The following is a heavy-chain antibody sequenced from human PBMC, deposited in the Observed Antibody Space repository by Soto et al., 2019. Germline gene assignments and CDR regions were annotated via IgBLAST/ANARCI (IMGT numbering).Heavy chain of an antibody. D-gene: IGHD3-10*01. J-gene: IGHJ6*02. CDR3: AKDFKISVGPYGSLNYYYGMDV. CDR1: GITLSAFG. Sequence: PGGSLRRSCAASGITLSAFGMHWVRQAPGKGLEWVAIRSYDGILKYYADAVKGRFTISRDPSTSALYLQMNSLRPEDTAVYYCAKDFKISVGPYGSLNYYYGMDVWGQGTTFTVSS. V-gene: IGHV3-30*18. CDR2: RSYDGILK.